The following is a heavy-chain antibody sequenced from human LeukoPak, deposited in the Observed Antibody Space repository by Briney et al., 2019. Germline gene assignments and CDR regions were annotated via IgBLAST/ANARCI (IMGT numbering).Heavy chain of an antibody. V-gene: IGHV3-23*01. Sequence: GGSLRLSCEGSRYSFDSYAMTWVRQAPGKGLEWVSSINGGGDITYYAESGKGRFTVSRDNSKNTLFLQMNSLRAEDTAVFYCAKRYGDSTGWFFDFWGQGSLVTVSS. CDR1: RYSFDSYA. CDR2: INGGGDIT. J-gene: IGHJ4*02. CDR3: AKRYGDSTGWFFDF. D-gene: IGHD6-13*01.